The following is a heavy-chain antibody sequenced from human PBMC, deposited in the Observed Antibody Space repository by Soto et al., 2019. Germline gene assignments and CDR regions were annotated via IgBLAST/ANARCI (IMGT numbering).Heavy chain of an antibody. D-gene: IGHD4-17*01. J-gene: IGHJ4*02. Sequence: GGALRHSCAASGFTFTTYAMIWVRQGPGKGLEWVSAISGGGGSTYSADSVKGRFTISRDNSKNTLYLQMNSLRAEDTAVYYCAKDPNDYGGSDYSGRGSLVTVSS. V-gene: IGHV3-23*01. CDR1: GFTFTTYA. CDR3: AKDPNDYGGSDY. CDR2: ISGGGGST.